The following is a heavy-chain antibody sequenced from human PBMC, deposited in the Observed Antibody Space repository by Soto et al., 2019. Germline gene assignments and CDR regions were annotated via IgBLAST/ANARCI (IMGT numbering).Heavy chain of an antibody. V-gene: IGHV4-31*03. D-gene: IGHD3-10*01. CDR2: IYYSGST. J-gene: IGHJ4*02. Sequence: QVQLQESGPGLVKPSQTLSLTCTVSGGSISSGGYYWSWIRQHPGKGLEWIGYIYYSGSTYYNPYLKSRVTISVEPSKNQFSLKLSSVTAADTAVYYGARLVRGVSKVAFDYGGQGTLVTVSP. CDR1: GGSISSGGYY. CDR3: ARLVRGVSKVAFDY.